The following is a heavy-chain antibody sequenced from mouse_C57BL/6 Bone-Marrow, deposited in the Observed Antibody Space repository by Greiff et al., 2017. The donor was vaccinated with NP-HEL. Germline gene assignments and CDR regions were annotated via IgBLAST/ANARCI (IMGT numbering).Heavy chain of an antibody. V-gene: IGHV1-82*01. D-gene: IGHD1-1*01. CDR3: ASSGGSSYWYFDV. CDR1: GYAFSSSW. J-gene: IGHJ1*03. Sequence: QVQLKESGPELVKPGASVKISCKASGYAFSSSWMNWVKQRPGKGLEWIGRIYPGDGDTNYNGKFKGKATLTADKSSSTAYMQLSSLTSEDSAVYFCASSGGSSYWYFDVWGTGTTVTVSS. CDR2: IYPGDGDT.